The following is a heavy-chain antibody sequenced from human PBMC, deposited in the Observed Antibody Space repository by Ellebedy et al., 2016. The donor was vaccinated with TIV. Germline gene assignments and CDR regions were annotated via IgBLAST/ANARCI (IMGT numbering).Heavy chain of an antibody. CDR3: ARDANDAFDH. Sequence: GGSLRLSXAASGFTFSNNWMHWVRQAPGKGLEWVSLIDAAGSTFYADSVKGRFDISRDNSRNTLLLQMNTLRAEDTAVYYCARDANDAFDHWGQGTLVTVSS. V-gene: IGHV3-53*01. CDR2: IDAAGST. J-gene: IGHJ4*02. D-gene: IGHD1-1*01. CDR1: GFTFSNNW.